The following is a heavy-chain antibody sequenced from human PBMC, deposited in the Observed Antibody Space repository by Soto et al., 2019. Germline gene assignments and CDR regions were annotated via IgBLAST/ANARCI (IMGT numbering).Heavy chain of an antibody. CDR3: ARSPPSSYYGGSGTFDY. CDR2: AYHSGST. D-gene: IGHD3-10*01. V-gene: IGHV4-4*02. J-gene: IGHJ4*02. CDR1: GGFTSTNNW. Sequence: QLQLQESGPGLVRPSGTLFLTCAVSGGFTSTNNWWSWVRQPPGKGLEWIGDAYHSGSTEYNPSLKSRGSISVDKSKNQISLKLTSATAADTAVYYCARSPPSSYYGGSGTFDYWGQGTLVTVSS.